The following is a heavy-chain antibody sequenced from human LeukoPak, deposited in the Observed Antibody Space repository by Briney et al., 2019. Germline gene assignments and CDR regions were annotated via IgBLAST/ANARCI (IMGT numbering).Heavy chain of an antibody. CDR2: IYFSGST. Sequence: LETLSLTCTVSGGSISSSSYYWGWIRQPPGKGLEWIGYIYFSGSTNYNPSLKSRVAISIDTSKNQFSLKLSSVTAADTAVYYCARGARYSDSWGQGTLVAVSS. J-gene: IGHJ5*01. D-gene: IGHD1-26*01. CDR1: GGSISSSSYY. CDR3: ARGARYSDS. V-gene: IGHV4-61*05.